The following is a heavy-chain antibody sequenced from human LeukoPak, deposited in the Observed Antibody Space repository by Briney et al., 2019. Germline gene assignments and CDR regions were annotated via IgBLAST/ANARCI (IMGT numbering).Heavy chain of an antibody. D-gene: IGHD3-9*01. V-gene: IGHV5-51*01. CDR2: IYPGDSDT. J-gene: IGHJ4*02. Sequence: GESLKISCKGSGYIFTTYWIGWVREMPGKGLEWMGIIYPGDSDTRYSPSFQGQVTISADKSISTAYLQWSSLKASDTAMYCCARLATIFSPFDYWGQGTLVTVSS. CDR3: ARLATIFSPFDY. CDR1: GYIFTTYW.